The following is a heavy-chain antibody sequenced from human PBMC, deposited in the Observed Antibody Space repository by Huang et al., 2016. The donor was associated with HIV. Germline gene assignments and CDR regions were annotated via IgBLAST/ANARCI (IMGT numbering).Heavy chain of an antibody. CDR3: ARGVRFCRGGDCFPTHFQH. D-gene: IGHD2-21*02. CDR1: GGSFSGYQ. CDR2: INHRGGA. Sequence: QVRLQQWGAGLLKPSETLSLTCAVYGGSFSGYQWTWIRQSPGKGVEWMGEINHRGGATYKPARKTRVTITGDMFKDQLSLKMTSLTVADTSVYFCARGVRFCRGGDCFPTHFQHWSQG. J-gene: IGHJ1*01. V-gene: IGHV4-34*02.